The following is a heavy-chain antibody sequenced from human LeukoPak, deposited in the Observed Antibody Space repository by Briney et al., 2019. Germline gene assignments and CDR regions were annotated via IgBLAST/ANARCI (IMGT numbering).Heavy chain of an antibody. D-gene: IGHD7-27*01. V-gene: IGHV3-30*04. Sequence: GGSLRLSCAASGFTFSSYAMHWVRQAPGKGLEWVAVISYDGSNKYYADSVKGRFTISRDNSKNTLYLQMNSLRAEDTAVYYCARDSDWGAGGDFDYWGQGTLVTVSS. CDR1: GFTFSSYA. CDR2: ISYDGSNK. J-gene: IGHJ4*02. CDR3: ARDSDWGAGGDFDY.